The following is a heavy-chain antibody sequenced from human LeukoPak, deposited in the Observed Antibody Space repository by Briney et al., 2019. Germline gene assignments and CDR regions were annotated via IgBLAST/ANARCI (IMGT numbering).Heavy chain of an antibody. CDR3: AKAGSIRFDY. V-gene: IGHV3-23*01. J-gene: IGHJ4*02. Sequence: GGSLRLSCVASGFTFSNYAMSWVRQVPGKGLEWVSGISGSGSTYYADSVKGRFTISRDTKTTLYLQINSLRAEDTAVYYCAKAGSIRFDYWGQGTLVTVSS. CDR2: ISGSGST. D-gene: IGHD2-2*01. CDR1: GFTFSNYA.